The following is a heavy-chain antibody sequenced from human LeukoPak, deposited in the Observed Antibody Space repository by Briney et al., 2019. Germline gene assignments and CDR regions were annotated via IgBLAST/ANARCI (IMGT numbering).Heavy chain of an antibody. CDR1: GSTFNSYW. J-gene: IGHJ3*02. CDR3: AGRDGYNENAFDI. CDR2: IYAGDSET. D-gene: IGHD5-24*01. Sequence: PGESLKISCQGSGSTFNSYWRAWVRQLPGKGLEWMGIIYAGDSETSYSPSFQGQVTVSVDKSMSTAYLQCSSLKASDTAMYYCAGRDGYNENAFDIWGQGTMVTVSS. V-gene: IGHV5-51*01.